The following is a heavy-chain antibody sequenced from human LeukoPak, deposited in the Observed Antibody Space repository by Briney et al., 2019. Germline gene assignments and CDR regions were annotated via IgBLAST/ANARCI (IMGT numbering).Heavy chain of an antibody. Sequence: EASVKVSCKASGYTFTGYYMHWVRQAPGQRLEWMGWINPNSGGTNYAQKFQGRVTMTRDTSISTAYMELSRLRSDDTAVYYCARERIVANNWFDPWGQGTLVTVSS. CDR3: ARERIVANNWFDP. J-gene: IGHJ5*02. CDR2: INPNSGGT. D-gene: IGHD2-15*01. CDR1: GYTFTGYY. V-gene: IGHV1-2*02.